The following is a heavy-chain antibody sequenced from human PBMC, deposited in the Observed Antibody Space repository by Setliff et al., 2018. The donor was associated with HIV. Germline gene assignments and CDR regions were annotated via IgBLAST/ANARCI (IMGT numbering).Heavy chain of an antibody. CDR2: IYNSGGT. CDR3: ARQEDNFWSGYPNWFDP. D-gene: IGHD3-3*01. V-gene: IGHV4-31*03. Sequence: SETLSLTCTVSGGSISTGGYYWSWIRQHPGKGLEWIGYIYNSGGTYYNPSLKSRVTISLDTSKNQFSLRLNSVTAADTAVYYCARQEDNFWSGYPNWFDPWGQGTLVTVSS. CDR1: GGSISTGGYY. J-gene: IGHJ5*02.